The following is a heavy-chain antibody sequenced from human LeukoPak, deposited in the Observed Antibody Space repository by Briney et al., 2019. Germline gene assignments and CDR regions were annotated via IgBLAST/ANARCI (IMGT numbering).Heavy chain of an antibody. V-gene: IGHV1-69*01. CDR3: ARSQRAGYNVYLFDY. CDR2: IIPIFRTT. D-gene: IGHD5-24*01. Sequence: SVKVSCKASGGTFSSYGVSWVRQAPGQGLEWMGGIIPIFRTTTYAQKFRGRVMITADESMSTAYMELSSLRSEDTAVYYCARSQRAGYNVYLFDYWGQGTLVTVSS. CDR1: GGTFSSYG. J-gene: IGHJ4*02.